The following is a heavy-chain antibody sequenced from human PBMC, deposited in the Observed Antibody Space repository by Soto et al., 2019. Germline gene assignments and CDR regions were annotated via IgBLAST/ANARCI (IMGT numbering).Heavy chain of an antibody. CDR2: IWYDGSNK. Sequence: QVQLVESGGGVVQPGRSLRLSCAASGFTFSSYGMHWVRQAPGKGLEWVAVIWYDGSNKYYADSVKGRFTISRDNSKNTLYLQMNSLRAEDTAVYYCASQSGDSSGWYPGYFDYWGQGTLVTVSS. CDR1: GFTFSSYG. CDR3: ASQSGDSSGWYPGYFDY. J-gene: IGHJ4*02. D-gene: IGHD6-19*01. V-gene: IGHV3-33*01.